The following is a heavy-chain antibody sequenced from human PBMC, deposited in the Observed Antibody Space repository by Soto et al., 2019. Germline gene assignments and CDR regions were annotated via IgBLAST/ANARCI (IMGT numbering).Heavy chain of an antibody. D-gene: IGHD3-16*01. CDR3: TKGATSPFDS. CDR2: IIPIFGTA. CDR1: GGTFSSYA. Sequence: SVKVSCKASGGTFSSYAISWVRQAPGQGLEWMGGIIPIFGTANYAQKFQGRVTITADESTSTAYMELSSLRSEDTAIYYCTKGATSPFDSWGQGTRVTVSS. V-gene: IGHV1-69*13. J-gene: IGHJ4*02.